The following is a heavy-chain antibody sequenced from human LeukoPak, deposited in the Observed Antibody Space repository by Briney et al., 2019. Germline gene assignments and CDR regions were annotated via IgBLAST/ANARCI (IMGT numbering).Heavy chain of an antibody. V-gene: IGHV1-2*02. CDR3: ARDHSSSLHYYYYMDV. CDR2: INPNSGGT. D-gene: IGHD6-6*01. CDR1: GYTFTGYY. J-gene: IGHJ6*03. Sequence: ASVKVSCKASGYTFTGYYMHWVRQAPGQGLEWMGWINPNSGGTNYAQKFQGRVTMTRDTSISTAYMELSRLRSDDTAVYYCARDHSSSLHYYYYMDVWGKGTTVTVSS.